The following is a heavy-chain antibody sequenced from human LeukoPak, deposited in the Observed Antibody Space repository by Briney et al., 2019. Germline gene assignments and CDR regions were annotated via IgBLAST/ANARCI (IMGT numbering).Heavy chain of an antibody. V-gene: IGHV4-34*01. D-gene: IGHD6-6*01. CDR3: ARALRAGRHIELDIAAPAASFDY. J-gene: IGHJ4*02. CDR2: INHSGST. CDR1: GGSFSGYY. Sequence: PSETLSLTCAGYGGSFSGYYWSWLRQPPGKGLEWIVEINHSGSTNYNPSLKSRVTISVDTSKNQFSLKLSSVTAADTAVYYRARALRAGRHIELDIAAPAASFDYWGQATLVTVSS.